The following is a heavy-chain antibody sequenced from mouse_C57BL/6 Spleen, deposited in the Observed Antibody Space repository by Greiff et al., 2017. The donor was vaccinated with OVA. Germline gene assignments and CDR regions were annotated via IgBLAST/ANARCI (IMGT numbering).Heavy chain of an antibody. CDR2: INPYNGGT. D-gene: IGHD1-1*01. V-gene: IGHV1-19*01. Sequence: VQLQQSGPVLVKPGASVKMSCKASGYTFTDYYMNWVKQSHGKSLEWIGVINPYNGGTSYNQKFKGKATLTVDKSSSTAYMELNSLTSEDSAVYYCAIYYGSSYGDWFAYWGQGTLVTVSA. CDR3: AIYYGSSYGDWFAY. J-gene: IGHJ3*01. CDR1: GYTFTDYY.